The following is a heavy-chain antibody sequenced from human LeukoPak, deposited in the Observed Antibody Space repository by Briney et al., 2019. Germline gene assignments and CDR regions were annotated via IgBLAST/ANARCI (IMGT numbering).Heavy chain of an antibody. Sequence: ASVKVSCKASGYTFTGYYMHWVRQAPGQGLEWMGWINPNSGGTNYAQKFQGRVTMTRDTSISTAYMELSSLRSEDTAVYYCARAGSDYCGGDCPKFDYWGQGTMVTVSS. V-gene: IGHV1-2*02. CDR2: INPNSGGT. J-gene: IGHJ3*01. CDR3: ARAGSDYCGGDCPKFDY. D-gene: IGHD2-21*02. CDR1: GYTFTGYY.